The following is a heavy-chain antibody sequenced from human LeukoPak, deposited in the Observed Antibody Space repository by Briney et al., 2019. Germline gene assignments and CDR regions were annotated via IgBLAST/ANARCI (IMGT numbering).Heavy chain of an antibody. V-gene: IGHV1-69*13. CDR3: ARDSGSGYYIGDYYYGMDV. Sequence: SVKVSCKASGGTFSSYAISWVRQAPGQGLEWMGGIIPIFGTANYAQKFQGRVTITADESTSTAYMELSSLRSEDTAVYYCARDSGSGYYIGDYYYGMDVWGQGTTVTVS. J-gene: IGHJ6*02. CDR2: IIPIFGTA. CDR1: GGTFSSYA. D-gene: IGHD3-3*01.